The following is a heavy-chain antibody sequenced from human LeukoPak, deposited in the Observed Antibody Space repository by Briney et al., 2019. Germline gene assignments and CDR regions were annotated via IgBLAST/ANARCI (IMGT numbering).Heavy chain of an antibody. CDR1: GGSMSSSSSY. V-gene: IGHV4-39*01. Sequence: RASETLSLTCTVSGGSMSSSSSYWVWIRQPPGMGLEWIGSIYYSGSTYSNPSLKSRVTISVDTSKNQFSLKVSSVAAADTAVYYCARYESSAYGIDVWGRGTLVTVSS. J-gene: IGHJ2*01. CDR2: IYYSGST. D-gene: IGHD3-22*01. CDR3: ARYESSAYGIDV.